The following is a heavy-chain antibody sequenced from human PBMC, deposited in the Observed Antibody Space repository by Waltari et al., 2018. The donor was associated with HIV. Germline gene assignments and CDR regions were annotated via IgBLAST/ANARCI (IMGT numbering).Heavy chain of an antibody. CDR1: GFTFKNFA. CDR3: ARDYNYAPDY. V-gene: IGHV3-33*01. CDR2: IYYDGSKK. Sequence: QVQLVESGGGVVQPGRSLRLSCAASGFTFKNFAMNWARQAPGKGLGGVGNIYYDGSKKFYGDSVRGRFTISRDNSKQILYLQMNSLRVEDTALYYGARDYNYAPDYWGQGTLVVVSS. D-gene: IGHD5-18*01. J-gene: IGHJ4*02.